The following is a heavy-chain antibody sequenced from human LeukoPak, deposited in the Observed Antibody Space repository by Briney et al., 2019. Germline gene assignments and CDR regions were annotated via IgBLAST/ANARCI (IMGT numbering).Heavy chain of an antibody. D-gene: IGHD1-26*01. Sequence: SETLSLTCTVSGGSISSSSYYWGWIRQPPGKGLEWIGSIYYSGSTYYNPSLKSRVTISVDTSKNQFSLKLSSVTAADTAVYYCARLGGSYYLVDDYRGQGTLVTVSS. CDR3: ARLGGSYYLVDDY. CDR1: GGSISSSSYY. V-gene: IGHV4-39*01. J-gene: IGHJ4*02. CDR2: IYYSGST.